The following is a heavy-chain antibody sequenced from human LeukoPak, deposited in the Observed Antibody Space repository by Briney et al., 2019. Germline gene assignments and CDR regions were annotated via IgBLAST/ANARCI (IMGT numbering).Heavy chain of an antibody. Sequence: GGSLRLSCAASGFTFSSYAMHWVRQAPGKGLEWVAVISYDGSNKYYADSVKGRFTISRDNSKNTLYLQMNSLRAEDTAVYYCARGPWLAVAGPDAFDIWGQGTMVTVSS. CDR1: GFTFSSYA. V-gene: IGHV3-30*04. J-gene: IGHJ3*02. CDR2: ISYDGSNK. D-gene: IGHD6-19*01. CDR3: ARGPWLAVAGPDAFDI.